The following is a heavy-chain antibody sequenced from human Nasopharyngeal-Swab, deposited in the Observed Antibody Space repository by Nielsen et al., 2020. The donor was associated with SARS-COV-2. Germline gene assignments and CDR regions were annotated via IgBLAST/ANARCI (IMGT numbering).Heavy chain of an antibody. CDR1: GFTFSSYG. D-gene: IGHD2-2*01. CDR3: AKDKYQLLTFDY. CDR2: IRYDGSNK. V-gene: IGHV3-30*02. J-gene: IGHJ4*02. Sequence: GGSLRFSCAASGFTFSSYGMHWVRQAPGKGLEWVAFIRYDGSNKYYADSVKGRFTISRDNSKNTLYLQMNSLRAEDTAVYYCAKDKYQLLTFDYWGQGTLVTVSS.